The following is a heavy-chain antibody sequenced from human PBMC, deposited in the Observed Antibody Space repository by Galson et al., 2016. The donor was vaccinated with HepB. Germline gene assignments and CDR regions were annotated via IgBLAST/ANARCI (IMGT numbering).Heavy chain of an antibody. CDR3: ARSNGVY. D-gene: IGHD3-10*01. CDR1: GDSVSHSIYY. J-gene: IGHJ4*02. V-gene: IGHV4-61*01. Sequence: SETLSLTCTVSGDSVSHSIYYWIWIRQPPGKGLEFIGSASYSGTTNYNPALKSRVTISVDPSKNQFSLRLSSVSAADTAVYYCARSNGVYWGQGTLVTVAA. CDR2: ASYSGTT.